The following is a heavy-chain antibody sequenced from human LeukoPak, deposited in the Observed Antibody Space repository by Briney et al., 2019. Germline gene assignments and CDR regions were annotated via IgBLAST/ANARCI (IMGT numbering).Heavy chain of an antibody. J-gene: IGHJ4*02. CDR2: IGTSSTTI. D-gene: IGHD6-13*01. CDR3: ARDGGEGYSSSWFDY. CDR1: GFTFSSYT. V-gene: IGHV3-48*04. Sequence: GSLRLSCAASGFTFSSYTMNWVRQPPGKGLEWVSNIGTSSTTIYYADSVKGRFTISRDNAKNSLYLQMNSLRAEDTAVYYCARDGGEGYSSSWFDYWGQGTLVTVSS.